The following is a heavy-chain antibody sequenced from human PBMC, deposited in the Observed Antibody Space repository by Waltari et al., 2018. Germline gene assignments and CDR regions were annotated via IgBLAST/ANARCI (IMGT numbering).Heavy chain of an antibody. D-gene: IGHD6-19*01. Sequence: EVQLVESGGGLVQPGGSLRLSCAASGFTFSSYWMSWVRQAPGKGLEWVANIKQDGSEKYYVDSVKGRFTISRDNAKNSLDLQMNSLRAEDTAVYYCARDLMWGSGWSPPSDYWGQGTLVTVSS. J-gene: IGHJ4*02. V-gene: IGHV3-7*01. CDR2: IKQDGSEK. CDR3: ARDLMWGSGWSPPSDY. CDR1: GFTFSSYW.